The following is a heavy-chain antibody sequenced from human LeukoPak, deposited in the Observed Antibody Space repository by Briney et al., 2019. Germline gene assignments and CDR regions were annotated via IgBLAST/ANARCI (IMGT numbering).Heavy chain of an antibody. CDR3: ARVAWGNYYDSSGYCGYFDY. J-gene: IGHJ4*02. D-gene: IGHD3-22*01. Sequence: ASVKVSCKASGYTFTSYGISWVRQAPGQGLEWMGWISAYNGNTNYAQKLQGRVTMTTDTSTSTAYMELRSLRSDDTAVYYCARVAWGNYYDSSGYCGYFDYWGQRPLDTVSS. CDR2: ISAYNGNT. CDR1: GYTFTSYG. V-gene: IGHV1-18*01.